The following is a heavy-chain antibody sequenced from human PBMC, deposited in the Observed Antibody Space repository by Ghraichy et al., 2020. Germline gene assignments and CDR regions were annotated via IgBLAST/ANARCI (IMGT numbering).Heavy chain of an antibody. CDR1: GGSISSYY. Sequence: SETLSLTCTVSGGSISSYYWSWIRQPPGKGLEWIGYIYYSGSTNYNPSLKSRVTISVDTSKNQFSLKLSSVTAADTAVYYCARRGLYYYGSGSRDWYFDLWGRGNLVTVSS. CDR3: ARRGLYYYGSGSRDWYFDL. V-gene: IGHV4-59*01. CDR2: IYYSGST. J-gene: IGHJ2*01. D-gene: IGHD3-10*01.